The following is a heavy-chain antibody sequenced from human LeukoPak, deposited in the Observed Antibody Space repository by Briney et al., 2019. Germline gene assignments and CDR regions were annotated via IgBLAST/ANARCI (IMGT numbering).Heavy chain of an antibody. CDR1: GGSISSGGYY. V-gene: IGHV4-31*03. J-gene: IGHJ4*02. D-gene: IGHD6-13*01. CDR3: ARGLAAAGTDYFDY. CDR2: ISYSGST. Sequence: SQTLSLTCTVSGGSISSGGYYWNWIRQHPGEGLEWIGYISYSGSTYYNPSLKSRVTISVDTSKNHFSLKLSSVTAADTAVFYCARGLAAAGTDYFDYWGQGTLVTVSS.